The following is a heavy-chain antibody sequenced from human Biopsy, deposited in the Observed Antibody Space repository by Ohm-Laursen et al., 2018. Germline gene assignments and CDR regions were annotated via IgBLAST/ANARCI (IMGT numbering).Heavy chain of an antibody. V-gene: IGHV3-7*01. Sequence: SLRLSCAASGLTFTTALMSWVRQAPGKGLEWVTNMNEDETIKNYVDSVKGRFTISRDNAKNSLYLQLNSLRAEDTAVYYCARAGYSSGYDYWGQGTLVTVSS. J-gene: IGHJ4*02. D-gene: IGHD3-22*01. CDR2: MNEDETIK. CDR1: GLTFTTAL. CDR3: ARAGYSSGYDY.